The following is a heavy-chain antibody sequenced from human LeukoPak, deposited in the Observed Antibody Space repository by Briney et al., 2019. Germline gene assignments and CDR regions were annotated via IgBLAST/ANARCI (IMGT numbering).Heavy chain of an antibody. D-gene: IGHD3-10*01. CDR2: IKQDGSEK. Sequence: GGSLRLSCAASGFTFSSYWMSWVRQAPGKGLEWVANIKQDGSEKYYVDSVKGRITTSRDNANNSMYKKMNSLRAEDTAVYYCARDLRLLWFGEPKSSFDFWGQGTLVTVSS. V-gene: IGHV3-7*03. CDR1: GFTFSSYW. J-gene: IGHJ4*02. CDR3: ARDLRLLWFGEPKSSFDF.